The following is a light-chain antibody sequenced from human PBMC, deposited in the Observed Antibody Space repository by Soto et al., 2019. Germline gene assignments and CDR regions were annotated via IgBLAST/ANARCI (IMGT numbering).Light chain of an antibody. CDR2: LVS. V-gene: IGKV2-28*01. CDR1: QSLLHSKGCTY. CDR3: MQVLQTPFT. J-gene: IGKJ2*01. Sequence: EIVMTQSPLSLPVTPGEPASISCRSSQSLLHSKGCTYLDWYLQKPGQSPQLLIYLVSNRASGVPDRFSGSGSGTDFTLKISRVEADDVGVYYCMQVLQTPFTLGQGTKLEIK.